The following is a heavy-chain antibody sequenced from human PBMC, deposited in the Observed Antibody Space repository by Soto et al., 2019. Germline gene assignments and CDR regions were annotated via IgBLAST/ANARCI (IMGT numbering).Heavy chain of an antibody. J-gene: IGHJ4*02. CDR1: GFTFSSYA. CDR2: ISYDGSNK. CDR3: ARARYIAKGYSYGHIDY. Sequence: QVQLVESGGGVVQPGRSLRLSCAASGFTFSSYAMHWVRQAPGKGLEWVAVISYDGSNKYYADSVKGRFTISRDNSKNTLYRQVNSMRAEDTAGYYCARARYIAKGYSYGHIDYWGQGTLVTVSS. V-gene: IGHV3-30*14. D-gene: IGHD5-18*01.